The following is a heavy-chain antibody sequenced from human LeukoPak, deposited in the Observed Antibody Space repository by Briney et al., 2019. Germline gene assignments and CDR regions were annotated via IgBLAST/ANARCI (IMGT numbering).Heavy chain of an antibody. V-gene: IGHV1-69*06. D-gene: IGHD1-7*01. CDR3: ARRTRRLYHSFDP. CDR1: GYTFTSYG. Sequence: SVKASCKASGYTFTSYGISWVRQAPGQGLEWMGGIIPIFGTTNYAQKFQGRVTITGDKSATTAYMELNRLSSDDTAVYYCARRTRRLYHSFDPWGQGTLVTVSS. J-gene: IGHJ4*03. CDR2: IIPIFGTT.